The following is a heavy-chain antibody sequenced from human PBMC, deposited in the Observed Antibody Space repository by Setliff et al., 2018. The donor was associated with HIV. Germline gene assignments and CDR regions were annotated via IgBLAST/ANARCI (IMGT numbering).Heavy chain of an antibody. CDR2: INHSGNT. CDR3: ARAVNQNKAMVYIARWGWYFDL. CDR1: GGSFSGYY. V-gene: IGHV4-34*01. Sequence: SETLSLTCAVYGGSFSGYYWSWIRQPPGKGLEWIGEINHSGNTNYNPSLKSRVTISVDTSKNQFSLRLSSVTAADTAVYYCARAVNQNKAMVYIARWGWYFDLWGRGALVTVSS. J-gene: IGHJ2*01. D-gene: IGHD5-18*01.